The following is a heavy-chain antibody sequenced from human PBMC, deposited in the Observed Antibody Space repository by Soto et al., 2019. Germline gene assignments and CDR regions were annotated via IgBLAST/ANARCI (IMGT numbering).Heavy chain of an antibody. CDR2: INAYNGNT. Sequence: QVQLVQSGAEVKMPGASVKVSCKTSGYTFTSYYINWVRQAPGQGLEWMGWINAYNGNTNYAQTLQGRVTMTTDTSTNTAYMELRSLRADDTAFYYCARDRKGDYWGQGTLVTVAS. J-gene: IGHJ4*02. CDR1: GYTFTSYY. V-gene: IGHV1-18*04. CDR3: ARDRKGDY.